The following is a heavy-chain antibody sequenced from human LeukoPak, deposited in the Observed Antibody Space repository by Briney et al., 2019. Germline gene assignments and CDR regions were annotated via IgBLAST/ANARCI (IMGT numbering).Heavy chain of an antibody. Sequence: SQTLSLTCTVSGGSISSGDYYWSWIRQPPGKGLEWIGYIYYSGSTYYNPSLKSRVTISVDTSKNQFSLKLSSVTAADTAVYYCARVSGTVVPAAKDDYWGQGTLATVSS. J-gene: IGHJ4*02. D-gene: IGHD2-2*01. CDR3: ARVSGTVVPAAKDDY. CDR2: IYYSGST. CDR1: GGSISSGDYY. V-gene: IGHV4-30-4*01.